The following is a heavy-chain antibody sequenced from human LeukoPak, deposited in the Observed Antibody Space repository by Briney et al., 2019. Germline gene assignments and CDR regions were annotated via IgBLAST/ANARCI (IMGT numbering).Heavy chain of an antibody. CDR1: GGTFSSYA. Sequence: GASVKVSCKASGGTFSSYAISWVRQAPGQGLEWMGWISAYNGNTNYAQKLKGRVTMTTDTSTSTAYMELRSLRSDDTAVYYCARGTYVLDAFDIWGQGTMVTVSS. CDR2: ISAYNGNT. CDR3: ARGTYVLDAFDI. V-gene: IGHV1-18*01. D-gene: IGHD1/OR15-1a*01. J-gene: IGHJ3*02.